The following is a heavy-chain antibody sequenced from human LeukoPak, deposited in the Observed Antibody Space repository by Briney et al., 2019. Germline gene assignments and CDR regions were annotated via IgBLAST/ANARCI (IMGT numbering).Heavy chain of an antibody. CDR3: ARDAEYSSSSYVDY. V-gene: IGHV3-11*04. Sequence: GRSLRLSCAASGFTFSDYYMSWIRQAPGKGLEWVSYISSSGSTIYYADSVKGRFTISRDNAKNSLYLQMNSLRAEDTAVYYCARDAEYSSSSYVDYWGQGTLVTVSS. CDR2: ISSSGSTI. CDR1: GFTFSDYY. D-gene: IGHD6-6*01. J-gene: IGHJ4*02.